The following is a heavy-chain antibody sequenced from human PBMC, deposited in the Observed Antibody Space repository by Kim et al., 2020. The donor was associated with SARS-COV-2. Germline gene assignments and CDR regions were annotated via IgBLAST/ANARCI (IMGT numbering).Heavy chain of an antibody. Sequence: NYAQKFQGRVTMTRDTSISTAYMGLSRLRSDDTAVYYCARSRITGTELDYWGQGTLVTVSS. J-gene: IGHJ4*02. CDR3: ARSRITGTELDY. D-gene: IGHD1-20*01. V-gene: IGHV1-2*02.